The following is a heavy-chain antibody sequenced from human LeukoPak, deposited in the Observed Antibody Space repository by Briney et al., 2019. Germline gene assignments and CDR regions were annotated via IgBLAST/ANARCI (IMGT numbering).Heavy chain of an antibody. Sequence: PGGSLRLSCAASGLTFSSHWMHWVRQAPGKGLEWVSVISGSGGSTYYADSVKGRFTISRDNSKNTLYLQMNSLRAEDTAVYYCAKGSEYSGSYYFDYWGQGTLVTVSS. J-gene: IGHJ4*02. CDR2: ISGSGGST. CDR1: GLTFSSHW. D-gene: IGHD1-26*01. CDR3: AKGSEYSGSYYFDY. V-gene: IGHV3-23*01.